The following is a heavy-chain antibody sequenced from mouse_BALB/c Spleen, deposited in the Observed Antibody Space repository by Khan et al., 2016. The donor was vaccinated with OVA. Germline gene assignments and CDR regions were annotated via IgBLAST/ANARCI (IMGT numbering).Heavy chain of an antibody. D-gene: IGHD1-2*01. CDR3: AKTILPAKGDYNVMDY. CDR2: ISSGGHYT. Sequence: EVELVESGGDLVKPGGSLKLSCAASGFTFSSYGMSWVRQTPDKRLEWVATISSGGHYTYFPDSVRGRFTISRDNAKNTLYLQMSSLKSEDTAMXNVAKTILPAKGDYNVMDYWVQGTSVTVPS. CDR1: GFTFSSYG. J-gene: IGHJ4*01. V-gene: IGHV5-6*01.